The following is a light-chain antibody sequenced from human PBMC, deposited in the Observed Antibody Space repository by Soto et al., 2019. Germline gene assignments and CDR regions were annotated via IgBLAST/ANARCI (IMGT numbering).Light chain of an antibody. CDR1: SSDVGGYNY. V-gene: IGLV2-11*01. CDR2: DVS. Sequence: SALTQPRSVSGSPGQSVTISCTGTSSDVGGYNYVSWYQQHPGKAPKLMIYDVSKRPSGVPDRFSGSKSGHTASLTVSGLQAEDEADYYCSSYAGSNNFEVFGTGTKGTVL. CDR3: SSYAGSNNFEV. J-gene: IGLJ1*01.